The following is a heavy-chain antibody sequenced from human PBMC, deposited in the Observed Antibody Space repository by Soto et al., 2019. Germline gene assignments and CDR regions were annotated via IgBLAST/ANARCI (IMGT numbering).Heavy chain of an antibody. D-gene: IGHD4-17*01. V-gene: IGHV4-30-2*01. CDR3: ARGMTTVTTFDY. CDR2: IYHSGST. Sequence: PSETLSLTCAVSGGSISSGGYSCNWIRQPPGKGLEWIGYIYHSGSTYYNPSLKSRVTISVDRSKNQFSLKLSSVTAADTAVYYCARGMTTVTTFDYWGQGNLVTVSS. CDR1: GGSISSGGYS. J-gene: IGHJ4*02.